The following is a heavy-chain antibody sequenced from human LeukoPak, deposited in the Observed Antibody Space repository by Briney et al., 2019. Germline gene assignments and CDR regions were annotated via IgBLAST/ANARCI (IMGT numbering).Heavy chain of an antibody. Sequence: SQTLSLTCTVSGGSISSGSYYWSWIRQPAGKGLEWIGRIYTNSGNTNYNPSLKSRVTISVDTSKNQFSLKLSSVTAADTAVYYCARDWNRYAYWGQGALVTVSS. J-gene: IGHJ4*02. CDR2: IYTNSGNT. CDR1: GGSISSGSYY. V-gene: IGHV4-61*02. D-gene: IGHD1-1*01. CDR3: ARDWNRYAY.